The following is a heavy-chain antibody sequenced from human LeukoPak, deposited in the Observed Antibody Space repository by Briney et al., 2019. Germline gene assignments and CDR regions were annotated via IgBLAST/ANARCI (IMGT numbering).Heavy chain of an antibody. D-gene: IGHD2-2*02. CDR1: SDTISSYY. CDR2: IYYNGNT. J-gene: IGHJ3*02. CDR3: ARHFRDCSSTSCYTVNGFDI. V-gene: IGHV4-59*08. Sequence: SETLSLTCSVSSDTISSYYWSWIRQPPGKGLEWIGYIYYNGNTNSNPSLKSRVTISVDTSKNQFSLKLSSVTAADTAVYYCARHFRDCSSTSCYTVNGFDIWGQGTMVTVSS.